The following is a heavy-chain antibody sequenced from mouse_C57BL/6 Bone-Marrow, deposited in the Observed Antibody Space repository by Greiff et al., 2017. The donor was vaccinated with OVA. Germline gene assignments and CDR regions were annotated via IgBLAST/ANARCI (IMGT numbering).Heavy chain of an antibody. Sequence: VQLQQSGAELARPGASVKMSCKASGYTFTSYTMHWVKQSPGQGLEWIGYINPSSGYTKYNQKFKDKATVTADKSSSTAYMQLSSLTSEDSAVYYCARGGSRTLFDFDVWGTGTTVTVSS. J-gene: IGHJ1*03. V-gene: IGHV1-4*01. CDR1: GYTFTSYT. CDR3: ARGGSRTLFDFDV. CDR2: INPSSGYT. D-gene: IGHD1-1*01.